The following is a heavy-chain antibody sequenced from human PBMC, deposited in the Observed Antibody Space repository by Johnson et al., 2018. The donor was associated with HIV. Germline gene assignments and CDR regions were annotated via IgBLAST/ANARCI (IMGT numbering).Heavy chain of an antibody. J-gene: IGHJ3*02. CDR2: ISYDGSNK. CDR3: AKDRKFKVDTALGYSGAFDI. CDR1: GFTFSSYG. Sequence: QVQLVESGGGVVQPGRSLRLSCAASGFTFSSYGMHWVRQAPGKGLEWVAFISYDGSNKYYADSVKGRFTIPRDNSRNTLYLQMNSLRAEDTALYYCAKDRKFKVDTALGYSGAFDIWGQGTMVTVSS. V-gene: IGHV3-30*19. D-gene: IGHD5-18*01.